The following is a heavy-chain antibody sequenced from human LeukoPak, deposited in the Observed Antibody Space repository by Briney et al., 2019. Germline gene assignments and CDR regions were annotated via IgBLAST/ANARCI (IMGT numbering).Heavy chain of an antibody. D-gene: IGHD4-23*01. CDR2: IYSGGST. CDR3: ARDYYGVNSGDYFYY. CDR1: GFTVSTSY. J-gene: IGHJ4*02. V-gene: IGHV3-66*01. Sequence: PGGSLRLSCVVSGFTVSTSYMSWVRQAPGKGLEWVSLIYSGGSTYYADSVKGRFTISRDNSKNTLYLQMRSLRAEDTAVYYCARDYYGVNSGDYFYYWGQGTLVTVSS.